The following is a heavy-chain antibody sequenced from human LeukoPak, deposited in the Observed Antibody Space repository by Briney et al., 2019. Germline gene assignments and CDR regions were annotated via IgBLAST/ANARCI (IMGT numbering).Heavy chain of an antibody. D-gene: IGHD1-14*01. Sequence: GGSLRLSCAISGLTSHDYAMTWVRQAPGKGLEWVSTIVGDSSKTYYAASVRGRFTISRDNSNYVLFLHMNSLRAEDTAIYYCAKQPYNYYLDVWGKGTTVNISS. V-gene: IGHV3-23*01. CDR1: GLTSHDYA. CDR3: AKQPYNYYLDV. J-gene: IGHJ6*03. CDR2: IVGDSSKT.